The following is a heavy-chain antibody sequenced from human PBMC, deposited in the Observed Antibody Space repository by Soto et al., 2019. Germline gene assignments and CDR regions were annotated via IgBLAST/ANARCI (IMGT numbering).Heavy chain of an antibody. CDR3: ARGGCSSTTCHRGDY. V-gene: IGHV3-7*03. D-gene: IGHD2-2*01. CDR2: IRQDGGES. Sequence: EVQLVESGGGLVQPGGSLRLSCAASGFTFSSYWMIWVRQAPEKGLEWEGNIRQDGGESHYVDSVKGRFTFTRDNDKNPLYLQMSSLRAEDTAVYYCARGGCSSTTCHRGDYWGQGTMVTVTS. J-gene: IGHJ4*02. CDR1: GFTFSSYW.